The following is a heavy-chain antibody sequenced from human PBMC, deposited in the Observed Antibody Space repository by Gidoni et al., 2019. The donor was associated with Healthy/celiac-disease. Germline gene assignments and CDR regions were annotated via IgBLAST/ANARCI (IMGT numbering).Heavy chain of an antibody. CDR3: ARRARADRKYCSSTSCPFDP. V-gene: IGHV1-2*02. J-gene: IGHJ5*02. CDR2: INPNSGGT. Sequence: QVQLVQSGAEVKNPGASVKFSCNASGYTFTGSYLHWVRQAPGQGLEWMGWINPNSGGTNYAQKFQGKVTMTRDTSISTAYMELSRLRSDDTAVYYCARRARADRKYCSSTSCPFDPWGQGTLVTVSS. CDR1: GYTFTGSY. D-gene: IGHD2-2*01.